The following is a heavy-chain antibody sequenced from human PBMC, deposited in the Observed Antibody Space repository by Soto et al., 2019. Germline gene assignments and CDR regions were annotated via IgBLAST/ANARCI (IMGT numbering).Heavy chain of an antibody. J-gene: IGHJ5*02. CDR3: GRDCNGSGYLVWFDP. D-gene: IGHD3-22*01. Sequence: KTSETLSLTCTVSGGSISSGDYYWSWIRQPPGKGLEWIGYIYYSGSTYYNPSLKSRVTISVATSKNQFSLKLSSVTAADPVVYCCGRDCNGSGYLVWFDPWGQGTLVTVSS. CDR2: IYYSGST. V-gene: IGHV4-30-4*01. CDR1: GGSISSGDYY.